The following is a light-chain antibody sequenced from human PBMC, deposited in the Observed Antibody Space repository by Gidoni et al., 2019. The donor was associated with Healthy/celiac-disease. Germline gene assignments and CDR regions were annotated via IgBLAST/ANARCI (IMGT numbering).Light chain of an antibody. J-gene: IGKJ3*01. CDR1: QSLLHSNGYNY. Sequence: IVMTQSPLSLPVTPGEPASISCRSSQSLLHSNGYNYLDWYLQKPGQSPQLLIYLGSNRVSGVPDRFSGSGSGTDFTLKISRVEAEDVGVYYCMQALQTPLFTFGPGTKVDIK. V-gene: IGKV2-28*01. CDR3: MQALQTPLFT. CDR2: LGS.